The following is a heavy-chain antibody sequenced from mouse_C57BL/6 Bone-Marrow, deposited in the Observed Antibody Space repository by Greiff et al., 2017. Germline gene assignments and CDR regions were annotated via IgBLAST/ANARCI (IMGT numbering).Heavy chain of an antibody. J-gene: IGHJ2*01. Sequence: VQLHQPGTELVKPGASVKLSCKASGYTFTSYWMHWVKQRPGQGLEWIGNINPSNGGTNYNEKFKSKATLTVDKSSSTAYMQLSSLTSEDSAVYYCAREDYYYGSSSFYWGQGTTLTVSS. CDR1: GYTFTSYW. CDR3: AREDYYYGSSSFY. V-gene: IGHV1-53*01. D-gene: IGHD1-1*01. CDR2: INPSNGGT.